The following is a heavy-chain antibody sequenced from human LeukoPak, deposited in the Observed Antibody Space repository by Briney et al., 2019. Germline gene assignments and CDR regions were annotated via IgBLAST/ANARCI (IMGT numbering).Heavy chain of an antibody. D-gene: IGHD1-26*01. CDR1: GGSISNYY. V-gene: IGHV4-59*01. J-gene: IGHJ4*02. Sequence: SETLSLTCTVSGGSISNYYWSWIRQPPGKGLEWIGYIYNSVNTNYNPSLKSRVTISVDTSRNQFSLKLSSVTAADTAMYYCARDRDGATLDYWGQGTLVTVSS. CDR2: IYNSVNT. CDR3: ARDRDGATLDY.